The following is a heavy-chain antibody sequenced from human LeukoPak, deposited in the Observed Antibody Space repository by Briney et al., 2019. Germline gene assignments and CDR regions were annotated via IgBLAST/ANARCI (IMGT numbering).Heavy chain of an antibody. J-gene: IGHJ4*02. CDR2: IYYSGST. D-gene: IGHD1-7*01. V-gene: IGHV4-59*01. CDR3: TRGSRELYYFDY. Sequence: SETLSLTCTVSGGSISSYYWSWIRQPPGKGLEWIGYIYYSGSTKYNPSLKSRVTISVDASKTQFSLKVNCVTAADTAVYYCTRGSRELYYFDYWGQGTLVTVSS. CDR1: GGSISSYY.